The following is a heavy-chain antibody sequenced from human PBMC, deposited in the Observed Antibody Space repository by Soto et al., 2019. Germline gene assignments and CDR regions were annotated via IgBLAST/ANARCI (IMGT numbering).Heavy chain of an antibody. J-gene: IGHJ6*03. CDR2: ISAFNGNT. D-gene: IGHD2-8*01. Sequence: QVQLVQSGAEVKKSGASVKVSCKASGYTFTTYDISWVRQAPGQGLEWMGWISAFNGNTNYAQKLQGRVTMTTDTSTSNAYMELRSMKSDDTAVYYCARAVSHFYHYYYMDVWGKGTTVTVSS. V-gene: IGHV1-18*01. CDR1: GYTFTTYD. CDR3: ARAVSHFYHYYYMDV.